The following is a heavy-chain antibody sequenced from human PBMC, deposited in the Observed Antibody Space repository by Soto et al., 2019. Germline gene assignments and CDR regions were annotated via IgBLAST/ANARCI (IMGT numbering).Heavy chain of an antibody. CDR1: GGSFSGYY. CDR2: INHSGST. V-gene: IGHV4-34*01. D-gene: IGHD3-3*01. CDR3: ARELVVWSGYRRRTNFDY. Sequence: SETLSLTCAVYGGSFSGYYWSWIRQPPGKGLEWIGEINHSGSTNYNPSLKSRVTISVDTSKNRFSLKLSSVTATDTAVYYCARELVVWSGYRRRTNFDYWGQGTLVTVSS. J-gene: IGHJ4*02.